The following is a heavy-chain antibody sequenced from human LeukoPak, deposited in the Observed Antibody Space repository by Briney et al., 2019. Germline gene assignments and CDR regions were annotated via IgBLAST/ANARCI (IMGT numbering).Heavy chain of an antibody. CDR3: ARYRSFTPSFLFDY. J-gene: IGHJ4*02. Sequence: SETLSLTCAVYGGSFSGYYWSWIRQPPGKGLEWIGEINHSGSTNYNPSLKSRVTISVDTSKNQFSLKLSSVTAADTAVYYCARYRSFTPSFLFDYWGQGTLVTVSS. D-gene: IGHD6-6*01. V-gene: IGHV4-34*01. CDR1: GGSFSGYY. CDR2: INHSGST.